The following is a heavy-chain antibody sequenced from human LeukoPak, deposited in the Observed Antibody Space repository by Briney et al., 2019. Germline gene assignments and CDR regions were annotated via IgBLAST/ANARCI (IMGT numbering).Heavy chain of an antibody. V-gene: IGHV3-30*04. J-gene: IGHJ4*02. CDR1: GFTFSSHA. D-gene: IGHD3-22*01. CDR3: AKDGGGYYTWAFDY. Sequence: GGSLRLSCAASGFTFSSHALHWVRQALGKGLEWVVVISSDGSYKYYADSVKGRFTISRDNSKNTLYLQMNSLRAEDTAVYYCAKDGGGYYTWAFDYWGQGTLVTVSS. CDR2: ISSDGSYK.